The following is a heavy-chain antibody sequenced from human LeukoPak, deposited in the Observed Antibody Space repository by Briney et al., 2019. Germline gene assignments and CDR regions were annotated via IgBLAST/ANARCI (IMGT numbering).Heavy chain of an antibody. V-gene: IGHV3-30*18. CDR1: GFTFSSYG. D-gene: IGHD3-22*01. CDR3: AKDLVYYDSSPGAFDI. J-gene: IGHJ3*02. CDR2: ISYDGSNK. Sequence: GGSLRLSCAASGFTFSSYGMHWVRQAPGKGLEWVAVISYDGSNKYYADSVKGRFTISRDNSKNTPYLQMNSLRAEDTAVYYCAKDLVYYDSSPGAFDIWGQGTMVTVSS.